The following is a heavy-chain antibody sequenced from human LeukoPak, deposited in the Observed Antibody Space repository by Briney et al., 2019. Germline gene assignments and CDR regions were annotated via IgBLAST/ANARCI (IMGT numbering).Heavy chain of an antibody. J-gene: IGHJ4*02. CDR2: IRYDGSNK. V-gene: IGHV3-30*02. CDR1: GFTFSSYG. D-gene: IGHD4-17*01. CDR3: AKDVATVTTIGESDY. Sequence: PGGSLRLSCAASGFTFSSYGMHCVRQAPGKGLEWVAFIRYDGSNKYDADSVKGRFTISRDNSKNTLYLQMNSLRAEDTAVYYCAKDVATVTTIGESDYWGQGTLVTVSS.